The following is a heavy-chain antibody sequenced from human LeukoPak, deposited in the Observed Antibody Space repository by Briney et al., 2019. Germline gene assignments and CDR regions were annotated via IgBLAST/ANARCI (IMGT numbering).Heavy chain of an antibody. V-gene: IGHV4-31*03. J-gene: IGHJ4*02. CDR2: IYYSGST. Sequence: SQTLSLTCTVSGGSISSGGYYWSWIRQHPGKGLEWIGYIYYSGSTYYNPSLKSRVTISVDTSKNQSSLKLSSVTAADTAVYYCARRAAAASLYYFDYWGQGTLVTVSS. D-gene: IGHD6-13*01. CDR1: GGSISSGGYY. CDR3: ARRAAAASLYYFDY.